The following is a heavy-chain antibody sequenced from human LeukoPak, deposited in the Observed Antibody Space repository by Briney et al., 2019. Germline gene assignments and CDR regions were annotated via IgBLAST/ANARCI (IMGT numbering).Heavy chain of an antibody. D-gene: IGHD3-22*01. CDR3: ARDPNTSGYYHPFDY. V-gene: IGHV3-30-3*01. Sequence: GGSLRLSCAASGFTFSSYAVHWVRQAPGKGREWVAVTSYDGTNKNYADSVKGRFSISRDNSKNTLYLQMNSLRAEDTAVYYCARDPNTSGYYHPFDYWGQGTLVTVSS. CDR2: TSYDGTNK. J-gene: IGHJ4*02. CDR1: GFTFSSYA.